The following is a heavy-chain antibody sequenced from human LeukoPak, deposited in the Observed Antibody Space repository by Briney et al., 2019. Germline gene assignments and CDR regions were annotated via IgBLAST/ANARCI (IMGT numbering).Heavy chain of an antibody. CDR2: IYYSGST. J-gene: IGHJ6*03. Sequence: SETLSLTCTVSGGSISSGDYYWSWIRQPPGKGLEWIGYIYYSGSTYYNPSLKSRVTISVDTSKNQFSLKLSSVTAADTAVYYCARSQVRGVIIFHYYYMDVWGKGTTVTVSS. CDR1: GGSISSGDYY. CDR3: ARSQVRGVIIFHYYYMDV. V-gene: IGHV4-30-4*02. D-gene: IGHD3-10*01.